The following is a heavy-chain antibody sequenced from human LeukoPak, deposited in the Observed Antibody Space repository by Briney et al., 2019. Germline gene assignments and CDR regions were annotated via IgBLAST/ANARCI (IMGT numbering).Heavy chain of an antibody. CDR3: ARSTRGNYANWFDP. CDR1: GGSISSYY. Sequence: SETLSLTCTVSGGSISSYYWGWIRQPAVKGLEWIGRIYSSGSTNYNPSLKSRVTMSVETSKNQFSLKLTSVTAADTAVYYCARSTRGNYANWFDPWGQGTLVTVSS. J-gene: IGHJ5*02. CDR2: IYSSGST. D-gene: IGHD1-26*01. V-gene: IGHV4-4*07.